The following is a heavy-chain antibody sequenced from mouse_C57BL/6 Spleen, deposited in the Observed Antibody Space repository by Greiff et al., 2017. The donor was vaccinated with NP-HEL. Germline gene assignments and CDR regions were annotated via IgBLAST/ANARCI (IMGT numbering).Heavy chain of an antibody. J-gene: IGHJ4*01. CDR2: IWTGGGT. CDR1: GFSLTSYA. CDR3: ASPNWDVGYAMDY. V-gene: IGHV2-9-1*01. D-gene: IGHD4-1*01. Sequence: QVQLKESGPGLVAPSQSLSITCTVSGFSLTSYAISWVRQPPGKGLEWLGVIWTGGGTNYNSALKSRLSISKDNSKSQVFLKMNSLQTDDTARYDCASPNWDVGYAMDYWGQGTSVTVSS.